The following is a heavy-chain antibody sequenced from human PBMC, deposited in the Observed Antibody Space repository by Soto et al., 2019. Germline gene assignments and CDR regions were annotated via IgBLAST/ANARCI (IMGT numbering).Heavy chain of an antibody. Sequence: PLETLSLTCTVSGGSISGYCWSWIRQPPGKGLEWIGYMYNTGSTVNNPSFKSRVTISVDASKNQFSLKLNSVTAADTAVYYCARDLWGYCGTDCYPLDVWGQGTTVTVSS. CDR3: ARDLWGYCGTDCYPLDV. D-gene: IGHD2-21*02. CDR2: MYNTGST. V-gene: IGHV4-59*01. CDR1: GGSISGYC. J-gene: IGHJ6*02.